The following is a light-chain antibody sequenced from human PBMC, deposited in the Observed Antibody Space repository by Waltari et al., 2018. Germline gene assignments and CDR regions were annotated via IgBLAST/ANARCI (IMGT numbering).Light chain of an antibody. CDR1: QSVSSN. J-gene: IGKJ1*01. CDR2: GAS. CDR3: QQYNNWPRG. Sequence: ELVMTQSPATLSVSPGERATLSCRASQSVSSNLAWYQQKPGHAPRLPIYGASTRATGIPARFSGSGSGTEFTLTISSLQSEDFAVYYCQQYNNWPRGFGQGTKVEIK. V-gene: IGKV3-15*01.